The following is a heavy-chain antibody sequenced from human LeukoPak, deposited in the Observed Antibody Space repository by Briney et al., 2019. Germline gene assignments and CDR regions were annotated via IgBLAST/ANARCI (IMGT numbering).Heavy chain of an antibody. CDR1: GFTFSSYG. CDR3: ARALPYYYDSSGYYWDFDY. CDR2: ISYDGSNK. D-gene: IGHD3-22*01. J-gene: IGHJ4*02. Sequence: PGGSLRLSCAAPGFTFSSYGMHWVRQAPGKGLEWVAVISYDGSNKYYADSVKGRFTISRDNSKNTLYLQMNSLRAEDTAVYYCARALPYYYDSSGYYWDFDYWGQGTLVTVSS. V-gene: IGHV3-30*03.